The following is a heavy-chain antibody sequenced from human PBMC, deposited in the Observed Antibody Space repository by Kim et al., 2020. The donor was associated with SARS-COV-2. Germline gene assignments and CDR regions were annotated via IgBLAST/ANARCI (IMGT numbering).Heavy chain of an antibody. Sequence: GGSLRLSCAASGFTFSSYAMSWVRQAPGKGLEWVSAITDSGVSTYYSDSVKGRFTISRDNSKKTLYLQMNSLRAEDTAVYYCAKGGRNTDYWGQGTLVNVSS. CDR2: ITDSGVST. CDR1: GFTFSSYA. V-gene: IGHV3-23*01. D-gene: IGHD3-16*01. CDR3: AKGGRNTDY. J-gene: IGHJ4*02.